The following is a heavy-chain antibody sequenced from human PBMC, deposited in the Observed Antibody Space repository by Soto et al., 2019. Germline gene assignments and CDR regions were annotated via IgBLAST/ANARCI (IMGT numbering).Heavy chain of an antibody. J-gene: IGHJ6*02. Sequence: PSETLSLTCAVYGGSFSGYYWSWIRQPPGKGLEWIGEINHSGSTNYNPSLKSRVTISVDTSKNQFSLKLSSVTAADTAVYYCARDTTVTKSGMDVWGQGTTVTVSS. V-gene: IGHV4-34*01. CDR3: ARDTTVTKSGMDV. CDR1: GGSFSGYY. D-gene: IGHD4-4*01. CDR2: INHSGST.